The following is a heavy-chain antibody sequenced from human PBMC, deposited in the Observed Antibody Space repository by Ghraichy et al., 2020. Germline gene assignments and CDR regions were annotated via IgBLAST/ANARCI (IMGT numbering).Heavy chain of an antibody. CDR3: ARTNELGVVGVVYVISSWYFDL. V-gene: IGHV1-2*06. CDR2: INPNSGGT. CDR1: GYTFTGYY. D-gene: IGHD2-8*02. J-gene: IGHJ2*01. Sequence: ASVKVSCKTSGYTFTGYYMHWVLQAPVQGLEWMGRINPNSGGTNYAQKFQGRVTMTRDTSISTAYMELSRLRSDDTAVYYCARTNELGVVGVVYVISSWYFDLWGRGTLVTVSS.